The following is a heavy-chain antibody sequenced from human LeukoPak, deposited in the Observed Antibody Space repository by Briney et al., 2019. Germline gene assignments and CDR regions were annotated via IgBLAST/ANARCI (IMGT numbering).Heavy chain of an antibody. CDR1: GLPFSSYW. CDR2: INTDGSST. Sequence: PGGSLRLSCAASGLPFSSYWMHWVRQAPGKGLVWVSRINTDGSSTSYADSVKGRFTISRDNDKNTLYLQMNSLRAEDTAVYYCARMAVANDYWGQGTLVTVSS. CDR3: ARMAVANDY. D-gene: IGHD6-19*01. J-gene: IGHJ4*02. V-gene: IGHV3-74*01.